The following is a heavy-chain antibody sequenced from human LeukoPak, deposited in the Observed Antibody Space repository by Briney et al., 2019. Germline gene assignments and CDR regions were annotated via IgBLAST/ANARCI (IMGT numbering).Heavy chain of an antibody. Sequence: PGGSLRLSCAASGFTFSSYGMHWVRQAPGKGLEWVAVISYDGSNKYYADSVKGRFTISRDNSKNTLYLQMNSLRAEDTAVYYCAKFLNYYDSSGYHEDFDYWGQGTLVIVSS. CDR1: GFTFSSYG. J-gene: IGHJ4*02. D-gene: IGHD3-22*01. CDR3: AKFLNYYDSSGYHEDFDY. CDR2: ISYDGSNK. V-gene: IGHV3-30*18.